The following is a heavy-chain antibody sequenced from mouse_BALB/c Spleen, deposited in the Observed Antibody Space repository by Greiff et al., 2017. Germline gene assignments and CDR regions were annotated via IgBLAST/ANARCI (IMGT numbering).Heavy chain of an antibody. CDR2: ISSGGSYT. CDR1: GFTFSSYG. Sequence: EVMLVESGGDLVKPGGSLKLSCAASGFTFSSYGMSWVRQTPDKRLEWVATISSGGSYTYYPDSVKGRFTISRDNAKNTLYLQMSSLKSEDTAMYYCARQEDYGGYYFDYWGQGTTLTVSS. D-gene: IGHD2-4*01. J-gene: IGHJ2*01. CDR3: ARQEDYGGYYFDY. V-gene: IGHV5-6*01.